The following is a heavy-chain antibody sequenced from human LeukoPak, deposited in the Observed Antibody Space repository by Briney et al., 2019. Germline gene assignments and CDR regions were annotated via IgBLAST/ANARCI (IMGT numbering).Heavy chain of an antibody. J-gene: IGHJ3*02. CDR1: GFTFSSYS. CDR3: AKDRMIVVVDAFDI. CDR2: ISGSGGST. Sequence: GRSPRLSCAASGFTFSSYSMNWVRQAPGKGLEWVSAISGSGGSTYYADSVKGRFTISRDNSKNTLYLQMNSLRAEDTAVYYCAKDRMIVVVDAFDIWGQGTMVTVSS. D-gene: IGHD3-22*01. V-gene: IGHV3-23*01.